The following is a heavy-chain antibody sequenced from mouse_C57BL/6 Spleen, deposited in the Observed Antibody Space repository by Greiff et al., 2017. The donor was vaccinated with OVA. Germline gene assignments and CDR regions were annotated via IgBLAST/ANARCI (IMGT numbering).Heavy chain of an antibody. CDR1: GFTFSDYG. J-gene: IGHJ1*03. CDR2: ISSGSSTI. CDR3: ARLHYGSSYWYFDV. D-gene: IGHD1-1*01. Sequence: VQLKESGGGLVKPGGSLKLSCAASGFTFSDYGMHWVRQAPEKGLEWVAYISSGSSTIYYADTVKGRFTLSRDNAKNTLFLQMPSLRSEDTAMYYCARLHYGSSYWYFDVWGTGTTVTVSS. V-gene: IGHV5-17*01.